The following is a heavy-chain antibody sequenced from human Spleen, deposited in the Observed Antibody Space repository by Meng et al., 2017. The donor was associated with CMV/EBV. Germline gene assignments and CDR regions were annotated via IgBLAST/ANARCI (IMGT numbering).Heavy chain of an antibody. CDR3: ARDFNYYYDTSGYYYEDF. CDR1: GFTFSSYT. D-gene: IGHD3-22*01. CDR2: ITASSTYI. J-gene: IGHJ4*02. V-gene: IGHV3-21*01. Sequence: GGSLRLSCAASGFTFSSYTMNWVPQAPGKGLEWVSSITASSTYIYYADSVRGRFTISRDNAKHSLFLQMNSLRAEDTAVYYCARDFNYYYDTSGYYYEDFWGQGTLVTVSS.